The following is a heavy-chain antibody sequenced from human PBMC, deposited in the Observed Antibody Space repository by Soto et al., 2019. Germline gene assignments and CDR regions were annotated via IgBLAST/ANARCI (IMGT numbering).Heavy chain of an antibody. CDR1: GYTFTSYY. J-gene: IGHJ6*04. CDR2: INPSGGST. Sequence: QVQLVQSGAEVKKPGASVTVSCKASGYTFTSYYIHWVRQAPGQGLEWMGIINPSGGSTSYAQKSQGGVTMTRNASTRTSNREGSGLRSEKPAVYYGVKIKDPSTLFYDSPALEVWGKGTTATVSS. V-gene: IGHV1-46*03. D-gene: IGHD3-3*01. CDR3: VKIKDPSTLFYDSPALEV.